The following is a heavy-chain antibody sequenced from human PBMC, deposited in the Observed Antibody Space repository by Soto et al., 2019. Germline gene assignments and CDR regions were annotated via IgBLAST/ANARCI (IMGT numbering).Heavy chain of an antibody. CDR2: IHDTGST. CDR1: GVSIRDYF. D-gene: IGHD3-22*01. CDR3: ARNRVPLSDDYESTGYDGAFDV. Sequence: QVELQASGPGLVKPSETLSLACSVSGVSIRDYFWVWLRQPPGKGLEWIGYIHDTGSTKYNPSLKSRVTIAVDTSKNQVSLKISSVTAEDMAVYYCARNRVPLSDDYESTGYDGAFDVWSQGTMVTVSS. J-gene: IGHJ3*01. V-gene: IGHV4-59*01.